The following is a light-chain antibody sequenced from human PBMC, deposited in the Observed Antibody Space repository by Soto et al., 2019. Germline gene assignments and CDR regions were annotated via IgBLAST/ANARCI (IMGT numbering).Light chain of an antibody. V-gene: IGLV1-40*01. J-gene: IGLJ1*01. CDR3: QSYDSTLSARYV. CDR2: GNI. Sequence: QAVVTQPTSVSGAPGQRVTISCTGSSSNIGAGYDVHWYQQRPGTAPKLLIFGNINRPSWVPDRFSGSKSGTSASLAITGLQAEDEGDYYGQSYDSTLSARYVFGTGTKLTVL. CDR1: SSNIGAGYD.